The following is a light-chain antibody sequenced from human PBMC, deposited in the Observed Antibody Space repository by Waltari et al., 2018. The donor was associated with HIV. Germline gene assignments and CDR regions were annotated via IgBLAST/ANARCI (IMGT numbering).Light chain of an antibody. V-gene: IGLV2-14*03. J-gene: IGLJ2*01. CDR2: DVS. CDR3: SSYTSSSVV. Sequence: SALPQPASVSGSPGQSITLSCTGTSSDVGGSNYVSWYQQHPGKAPKLIIYDVSHRPSGVSNRFSGSKSGNTASLTISGLQAEDEAEYYCSSYTSSSVVFGGGTKLTVL. CDR1: SSDVGGSNY.